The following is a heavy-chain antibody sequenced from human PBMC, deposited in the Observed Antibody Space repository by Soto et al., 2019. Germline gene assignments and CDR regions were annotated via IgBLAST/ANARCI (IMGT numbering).Heavy chain of an antibody. CDR3: AREGDDYCSGKRGFHYCGLDV. J-gene: IGHJ6*02. D-gene: IGHD2-15*01. CDR1: GFTFNSYG. V-gene: IGHV3-33*05. Sequence: VQLVESGGGLVQPGASLRLSCTASGFTFNSYGIHWVRQAPGKGLEWLALIEYNAKNRVYADSVKGRFSSSRDNSRNTVYMQGNGMRAEDKAVYYCAREGDDYCSGKRGFHYCGLDVWGQGTTVIVSS. CDR2: IEYNAKNR.